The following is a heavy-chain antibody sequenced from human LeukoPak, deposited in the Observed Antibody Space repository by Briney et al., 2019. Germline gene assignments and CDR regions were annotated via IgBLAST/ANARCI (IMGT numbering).Heavy chain of an antibody. CDR2: IYYSGST. D-gene: IGHD1-26*01. J-gene: IGHJ4*02. V-gene: IGHV4-39*01. Sequence: PSETLSLTCTVSGGSISSSSYYWGWIRQPPGKGLEWIGSIYYSGSTYYNPSLKSRVTISVDTSKNQFSLKLSSVTAAITAVYYCARQARLAIDYWGQGTLVTVSS. CDR1: GGSISSSSYY. CDR3: ARQARLAIDY.